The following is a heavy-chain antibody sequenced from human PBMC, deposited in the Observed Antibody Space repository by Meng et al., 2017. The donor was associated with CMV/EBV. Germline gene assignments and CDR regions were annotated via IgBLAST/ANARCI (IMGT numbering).Heavy chain of an antibody. CDR1: GFTFSSYS. CDR3: ARDDYDFWSGYYYGYYYYYGMDV. J-gene: IGHJ6*02. Sequence: GGSLRLSCATSGFTFSSYSMNWVRQAPGKGLEWVSYISSSSSTIYYADSVKGRFTISRDNAKNSLYLQMNSLRAEDTGVYYCARDDYDFWSGYYYGYYYYYGMDVWGQGTTVTVSS. CDR2: ISSSSSTI. V-gene: IGHV3-48*04. D-gene: IGHD3-3*01.